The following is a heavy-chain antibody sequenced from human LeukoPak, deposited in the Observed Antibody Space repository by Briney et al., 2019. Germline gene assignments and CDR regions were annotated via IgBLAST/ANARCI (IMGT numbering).Heavy chain of an antibody. CDR2: INNDGGST. J-gene: IGHJ6*02. V-gene: IGHV3-74*01. CDR1: GFAFSSYW. CDR3: TRVDYYYNGMDV. Sequence: GGSLRLSCAASGFAFSSYWMHWVRHVPEKGLEWVSRINNDGGSTSYADPVKGRFTISRDNAKNTLFLQMNSLRAEDTGVYYCTRVDYYYNGMDVWGQGTTVTVSS.